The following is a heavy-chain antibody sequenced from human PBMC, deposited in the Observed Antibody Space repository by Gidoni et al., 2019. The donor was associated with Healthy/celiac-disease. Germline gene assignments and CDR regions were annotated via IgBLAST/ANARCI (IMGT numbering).Heavy chain of an antibody. J-gene: IGHJ4*02. V-gene: IGHV3-48*02. CDR3: ARGDWNYYDSSGYPKGGFDY. CDR2: ISSSSSTI. Sequence: EVQLVESGGGLVQPGGSLRLSCAASGFTFSSYSMNWVRQAPGKGLEWVSYISSSSSTIYYADSVKGRFTISRDNAKNSLYLQMNSLRDEDTAVYYCARGDWNYYDSSGYPKGGFDYWGQGTLVTVSS. CDR1: GFTFSSYS. D-gene: IGHD3-22*01.